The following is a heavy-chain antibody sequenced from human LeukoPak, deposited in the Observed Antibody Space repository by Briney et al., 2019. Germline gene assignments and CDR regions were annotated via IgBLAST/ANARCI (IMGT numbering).Heavy chain of an antibody. CDR1: GFTFSSYG. V-gene: IGHV3-30*18. J-gene: IGHJ6*02. D-gene: IGHD6-19*01. CDR2: ISYDGSNK. Sequence: PGGSLRLSCAASGFTFSSYGMHWVRQAPGKGLEWVAVISYDGSNKYYADSVKGRFTISRDNSKNTLYLQMNSLRAEDTAVYYCAKDSVVAGRYYYYYYGMDVWGQGTTATVSS. CDR3: AKDSVVAGRYYYYYYGMDV.